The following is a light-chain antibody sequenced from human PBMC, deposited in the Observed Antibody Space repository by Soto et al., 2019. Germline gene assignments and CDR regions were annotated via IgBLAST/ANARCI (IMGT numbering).Light chain of an antibody. J-gene: IGLJ1*01. CDR3: QVWDSSSDQYV. Sequence: SYELTQPPSVSVAPGQTATITCGGNNIGSKGVHWYQQKPGQAPVLVVYDGSDRPSGITERYSGSNSGNTANLTISRVEAGDEADYYCQVWDSSSDQYVFATGTKLTVL. CDR1: NIGSKG. CDR2: DGS. V-gene: IGLV3-21*02.